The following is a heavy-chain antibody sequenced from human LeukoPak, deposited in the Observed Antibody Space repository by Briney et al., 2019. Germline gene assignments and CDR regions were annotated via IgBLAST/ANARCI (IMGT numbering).Heavy chain of an antibody. Sequence: ASVKVSCKASGYTLTSYYINWVPHATGQGLVWMGWMNPNSGNTGYAQNFQGRVTKTRNTPRSTAYMELSSLRSEDTAVYYCARGRSKNPASTPSLFDYWGQGTLVTVSS. CDR1: GYTLTSYY. V-gene: IGHV1-8*01. CDR2: MNPNSGNT. CDR3: ARGRSKNPASTPSLFDY. J-gene: IGHJ4*02. D-gene: IGHD3-16*01.